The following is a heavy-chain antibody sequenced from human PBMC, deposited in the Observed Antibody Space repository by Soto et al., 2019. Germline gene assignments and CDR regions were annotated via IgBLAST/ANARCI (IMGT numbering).Heavy chain of an antibody. D-gene: IGHD6-19*01. J-gene: IGHJ3*02. CDR1: GGTFISYA. Sequence: ASVKVSCKASGGTFISYAISWVRQAPGQGLEWMGGIIPIFGTANYAQKFQGRVTITADESTSTAYMELSSLRSEDTAVYYCARIRVAGTNAFDIWGQGTMVTVSS. CDR3: ARIRVAGTNAFDI. CDR2: IIPIFGTA. V-gene: IGHV1-69*13.